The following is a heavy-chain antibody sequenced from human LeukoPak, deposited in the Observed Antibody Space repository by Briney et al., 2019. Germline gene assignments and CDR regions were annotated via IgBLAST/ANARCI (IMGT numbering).Heavy chain of an antibody. J-gene: IGHJ4*02. CDR1: GFTVSSNY. Sequence: GGSLRLSCAASGFTVSSNYMSWVRQAPGKGLEWVSVIYSGGSTYYADSVKGRFTVSRDNSKNTLYLQMNSLRAEDTAVYYCAKDAKYVFFDYWGQGTLVTVSS. V-gene: IGHV3-53*01. CDR2: IYSGGST. D-gene: IGHD4/OR15-4a*01. CDR3: AKDAKYVFFDY.